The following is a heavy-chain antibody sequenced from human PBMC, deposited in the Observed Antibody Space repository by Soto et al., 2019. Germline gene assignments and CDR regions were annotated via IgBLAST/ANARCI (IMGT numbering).Heavy chain of an antibody. V-gene: IGHV4-61*01. D-gene: IGHD3-10*01. CDR3: AREYGNSGFDY. J-gene: IGHJ4*02. CDR1: GGSVSSGSYY. CDR2: IYYSGST. Sequence: QVQLQESGPGLVKPSETLSLTCTVSGGSVSSGSYYWSWIRQPPGKGLEWIGYIYYSGSTNYNPSLKSRVTISVDTSKNQFSLKLSSVTAADTAVYYCAREYGNSGFDYWGQGTLVTVSS.